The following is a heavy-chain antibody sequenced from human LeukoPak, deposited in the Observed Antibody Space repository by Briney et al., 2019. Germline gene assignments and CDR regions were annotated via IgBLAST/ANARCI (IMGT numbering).Heavy chain of an antibody. V-gene: IGHV4-39*07. Sequence: SETLSLTCTVSGGSISSSSYYWGWIRQPPGKGLEWIGSIYYSGSTYYNPSLKSRVTISVDTSKNQFSLKLSSVTAADTAVYYCARDLRVRRRAFDIWGQGTMVTVSS. CDR2: IYYSGST. D-gene: IGHD1-1*01. CDR3: ARDLRVRRRAFDI. J-gene: IGHJ3*02. CDR1: GGSISSSSYY.